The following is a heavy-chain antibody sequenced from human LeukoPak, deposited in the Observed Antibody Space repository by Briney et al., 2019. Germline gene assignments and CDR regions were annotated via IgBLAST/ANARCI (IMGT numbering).Heavy chain of an antibody. D-gene: IGHD2-2*01. CDR2: MNHNGGT. V-gene: IGHV4-34*01. CDR1: NGAFGGYY. J-gene: IGHJ4*02. CDR3: ARGRGPGYCSSASCFRYDY. Sequence: PSETLSLTCAVDNGAFGGYYWTWIRQPPGKGLEWIGEMNHNGGTDHNPSLKGRVTISVDTSRNQFSLKLTSVTAADTAVYYCARGRGPGYCSSASCFRYDYWGQGTLVTVSS.